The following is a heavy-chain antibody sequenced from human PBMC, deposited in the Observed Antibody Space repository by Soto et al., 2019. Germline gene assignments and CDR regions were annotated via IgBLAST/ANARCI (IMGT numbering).Heavy chain of an antibody. Sequence: QVQLQESGPGLVKPSETLSLSCTVSGGSISSYYWSWFRQSPGKRMEWIGYVHHSWVSSYNPYLLSRVAISLDTSKSQFSLKVTSVTATDTGVYYCARQGFGPLHGLVDVWGQGTTVTVSS. CDR1: GGSISSYY. CDR2: VHHSWVS. D-gene: IGHD3-10*01. CDR3: ARQGFGPLHGLVDV. J-gene: IGHJ6*02. V-gene: IGHV4-59*08.